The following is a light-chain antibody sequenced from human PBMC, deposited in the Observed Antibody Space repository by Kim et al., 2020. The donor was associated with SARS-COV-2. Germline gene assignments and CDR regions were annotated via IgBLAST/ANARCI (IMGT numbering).Light chain of an antibody. CDR1: PRVNRN. J-gene: IGKJ4*01. CDR3: QQYDIWPPLT. V-gene: IGKV3-15*01. CDR2: GAS. Sequence: PGETATLSCSASPRVNRNLAWYQQKPGQAPRLLIYGASTRATDIQARFSGSGSGTEFTLTISSLQSEDFAVYYCQQYDIWPPLTFGGGTKVDIK.